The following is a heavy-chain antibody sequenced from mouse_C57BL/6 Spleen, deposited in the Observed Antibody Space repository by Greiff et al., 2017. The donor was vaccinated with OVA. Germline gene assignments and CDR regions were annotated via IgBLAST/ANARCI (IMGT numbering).Heavy chain of an antibody. CDR1: GYTFTDYT. J-gene: IGHJ2*01. V-gene: IGHV1-78*01. Sequence: VQLQQSDAELVKPGASVKISCKASGYTFTDYTIHWMKQRPEKGLEWIGDIYPSDGSTKYNEKFKGKATLTVDKSSSTAYMLLISLTSEDSAVYCGRRVYYGGNFYFDDWGKGTTLTVSS. CDR2: IYPSDGST. D-gene: IGHD1-1*01. CDR3: RRVYYGGNFYFDD.